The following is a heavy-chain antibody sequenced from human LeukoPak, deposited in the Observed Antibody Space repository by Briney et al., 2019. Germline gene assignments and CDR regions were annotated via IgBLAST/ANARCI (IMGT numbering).Heavy chain of an antibody. D-gene: IGHD3-10*01. V-gene: IGHV3-30-3*01. J-gene: IGHJ3*02. Sequence: GGSLRLSCAASGFTFSTYTMHWVRQAPGKGLEWVAVISSDGNNKSYADSVKGRFTISRDNSKNTLYVQMNSLRAEDTALYYCAKDRARTRAFDIWGQGTMVTVSS. CDR2: ISSDGNNK. CDR1: GFTFSTYT. CDR3: AKDRARTRAFDI.